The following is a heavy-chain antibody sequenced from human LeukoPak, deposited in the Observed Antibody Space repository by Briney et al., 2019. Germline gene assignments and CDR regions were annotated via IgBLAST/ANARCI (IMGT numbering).Heavy chain of an antibody. V-gene: IGHV3-48*04. CDR3: ARDQGGGYSYGWQSFDY. Sequence: GGSLRLSCAASGFTFSSYSMNWVRQAPGKGLEWVSHISSSSSTIYYADSVKGRFTISRDNAKNSLYLQMNSLRAEDTAVYYCARDQGGGYSYGWQSFDYWGQGTLVTVSS. CDR1: GFTFSSYS. J-gene: IGHJ4*02. CDR2: ISSSSSTI. D-gene: IGHD5-18*01.